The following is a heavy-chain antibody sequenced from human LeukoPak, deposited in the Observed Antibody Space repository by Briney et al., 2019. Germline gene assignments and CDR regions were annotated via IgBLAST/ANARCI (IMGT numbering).Heavy chain of an antibody. CDR2: ICYGGNT. CDR3: ARALYWFDP. CDR1: GGSISSANYC. J-gene: IGHJ5*02. V-gene: IGHV4-30-4*01. Sequence: SETLSLTCSVSGGSISSANYCWSWIRQPPAKGLKWIGYICYGGNTYYSPSLKSRVTISVDTSKNQFSLNLTSVTAADTAVYYCARALYWFDPWGQGTLVTVSS.